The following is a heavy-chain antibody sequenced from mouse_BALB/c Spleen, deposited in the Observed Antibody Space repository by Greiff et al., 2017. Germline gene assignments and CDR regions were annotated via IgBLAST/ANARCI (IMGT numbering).Heavy chain of an antibody. Sequence: EVMLVESGGGLVQPGGSRKLSCAASGFTFSDYGMAWVRQAPGKGPEWVAFISNLAYSIYYADTVTGRFTISRESAKNTLYLEMSSLRSEDTAMYYCARDRAMDYWGQGTSVTVSS. CDR1: GFTFSDYG. CDR3: ARDRAMDY. CDR2: ISNLAYSI. J-gene: IGHJ4*01. V-gene: IGHV5-15*02.